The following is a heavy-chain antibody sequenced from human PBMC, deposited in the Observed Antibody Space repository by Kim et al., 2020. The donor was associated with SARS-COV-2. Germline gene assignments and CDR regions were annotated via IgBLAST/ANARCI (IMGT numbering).Heavy chain of an antibody. D-gene: IGHD3-22*01. CDR1: GFIFTNFA. J-gene: IGHJ4*02. Sequence: GGSLRLSCAASGFIFTNFAMNWVRQAPGKGPEWVSVISGGGGDTHYADSVRGRFTISRDNSKNTLYLQMNSLRAEDTAVYYYAKGDRSGNCYTTDHWGRG. V-gene: IGHV3-23*01. CDR3: AKGDRSGNCYTTDH. CDR2: ISGGGGDT.